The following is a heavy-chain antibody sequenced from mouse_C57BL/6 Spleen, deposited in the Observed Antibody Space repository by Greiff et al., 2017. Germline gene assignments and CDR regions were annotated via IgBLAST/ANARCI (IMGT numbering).Heavy chain of an antibody. CDR3: ARIPYDYDEGFDY. Sequence: EVKLVESEGGLVQPGSSMKLSCTASGFTFSDYYMAWVRQVPEKGLEWVANINYDGSSTYYLDSLKSRFIISRDNAKNILYLQMSSLKSEDTATYYCARIPYDYDEGFDYWGQGTTLTVSS. V-gene: IGHV5-16*01. D-gene: IGHD2-4*01. J-gene: IGHJ2*01. CDR1: GFTFSDYY. CDR2: INYDGSST.